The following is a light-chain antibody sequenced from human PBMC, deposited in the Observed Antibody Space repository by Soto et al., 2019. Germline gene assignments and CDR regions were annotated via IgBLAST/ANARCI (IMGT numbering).Light chain of an antibody. J-gene: IGKJ1*01. Sequence: EIVLTQSPGTLSLSPGERATLSCRASQSVSSSYLAWYQQKPGQAPRLLIYGASSKATGIPDRFSGSGSGTDFTLTISRLEPEDFAVYYCQQYDYSPWTFGQGTNVEIK. CDR2: GAS. CDR3: QQYDYSPWT. V-gene: IGKV3-20*01. CDR1: QSVSSSY.